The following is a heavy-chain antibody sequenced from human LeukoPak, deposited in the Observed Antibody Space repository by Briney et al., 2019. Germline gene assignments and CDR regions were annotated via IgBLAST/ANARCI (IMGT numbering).Heavy chain of an antibody. D-gene: IGHD3-3*01. CDR2: ISAYNGNT. CDR3: ARDQGFPNYDFWSGYYCLDY. J-gene: IGHJ4*02. V-gene: IGHV1-18*01. Sequence: ASVKVSCKASGYTFTSYGISWVRQAPGQGLEWMGWISAYNGNTNYAQKLQGRVTMTTDTSTSTAYMELRSLRSDDTAVYYCARDQGFPNYDFWSGYYCLDYWGQETLVTVSS. CDR1: GYTFTSYG.